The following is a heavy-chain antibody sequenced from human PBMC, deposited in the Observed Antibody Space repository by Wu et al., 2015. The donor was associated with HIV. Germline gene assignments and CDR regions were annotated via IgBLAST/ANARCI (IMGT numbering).Heavy chain of an antibody. D-gene: IGHD5-12*01. CDR1: GGTFNTYA. Sequence: QVQLVQSDAEVKKPGSSVKVSCKVSGGTFNTYAMTWVRQAPGQGLEWLGRVIPFLGTANYAQKFQGRVTITADESTSTAYMELSSLRSEDTAVYYCASAWIPDYNWFDPWGQGTLVTVSS. J-gene: IGHJ5*02. V-gene: IGHV1-69*11. CDR3: ASAWIPDYNWFDP. CDR2: VIPFLGTA.